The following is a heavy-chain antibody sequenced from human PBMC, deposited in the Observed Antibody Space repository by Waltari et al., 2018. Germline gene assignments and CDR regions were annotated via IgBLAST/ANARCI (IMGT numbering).Heavy chain of an antibody. CDR3: ARDGWTGTHIDL. CDR1: GFPFPRYW. Sequence: EAQLVESGGGLVQSGGSLRLSCAASGFPFPRYWFHWVRQAPGKGLIWVSQVNRDGSSTNYADFVRGRFTISRDNAQNTVYLQMNSLKAEDTAVYYCARDGWTGTHIDLRGQGILVTVSS. D-gene: IGHD1-1*01. V-gene: IGHV3-74*01. CDR2: VNRDGSST. J-gene: IGHJ4*02.